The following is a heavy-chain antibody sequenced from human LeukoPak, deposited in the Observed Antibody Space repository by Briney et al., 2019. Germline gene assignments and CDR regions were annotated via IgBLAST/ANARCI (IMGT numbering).Heavy chain of an antibody. J-gene: IGHJ4*02. CDR3: ATGKYDSSDYSGGWYYFDY. D-gene: IGHD3-22*01. Sequence: SETLSLTCAVFGGSFSGYYWTWIRLPPGKGLEWIGQINHSGSANYNRSLKSRVTITIESSKNQFSLELSSVTAADSAMYYCATGKYDSSDYSGGWYYFDYWGQGTLVTVSS. CDR1: GGSFSGYY. V-gene: IGHV4-34*01. CDR2: INHSGSA.